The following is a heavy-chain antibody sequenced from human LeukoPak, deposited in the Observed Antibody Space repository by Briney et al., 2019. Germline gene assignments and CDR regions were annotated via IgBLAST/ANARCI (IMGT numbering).Heavy chain of an antibody. J-gene: IGHJ4*02. CDR3: AKDSVRFWEWLGGFDY. CDR2: ISWDGGST. CDR1: GFTFDDYA. Sequence: AGGSLRLSCAASGFTFDDYAMHWVRQAPGKGLEWVSLISWDGGSTYYADSVKGRFTISRDSSKNSLYLQMNSLRAEDTALYYCAKDSVRFWEWLGGFDYWGQGTLVTVSS. V-gene: IGHV3-43D*03. D-gene: IGHD3-3*01.